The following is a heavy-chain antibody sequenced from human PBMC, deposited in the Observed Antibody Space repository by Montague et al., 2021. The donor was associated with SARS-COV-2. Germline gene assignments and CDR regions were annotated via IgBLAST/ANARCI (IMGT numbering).Heavy chain of an antibody. CDR2: TYYRSKWYN. V-gene: IGHV6-1*01. D-gene: IGHD2-21*02. J-gene: IGHJ2*01. CDR1: GDSVSSNIAT. CDR3: ARAYCGGDCYFYWYFDL. Sequence: CAISGDSVSSNIATWNWIRQSPSRGLEWLGRTYYRSKWYNDYAVSVKSRVIINPDTSNNRISLQLNSVTPEDTAVYYCARAYCGGDCYFYWYFDLWGRGTLVTFSS.